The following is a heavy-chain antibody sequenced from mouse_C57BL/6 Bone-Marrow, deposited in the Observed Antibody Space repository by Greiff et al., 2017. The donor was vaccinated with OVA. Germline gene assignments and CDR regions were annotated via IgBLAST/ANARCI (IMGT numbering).Heavy chain of an antibody. CDR1: GFTFSDYG. J-gene: IGHJ4*01. CDR3: ARDGRYAMDY. CDR2: ISSGSSTI. Sequence: EVMLVESGGGLVKPGGSLKLSCAASGFTFSDYGMHWVRQAPEKGLEWVAYISSGSSTIYYADTVKGRFTISRDNAKNTLFLQMTSLRSEDTAMYYCARDGRYAMDYWGQGTSVTVSS. V-gene: IGHV5-17*01. D-gene: IGHD1-1*01.